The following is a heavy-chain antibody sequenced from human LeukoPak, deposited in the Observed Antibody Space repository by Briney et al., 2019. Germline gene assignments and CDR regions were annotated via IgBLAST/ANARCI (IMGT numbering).Heavy chain of an antibody. V-gene: IGHV1-8*01. D-gene: IGHD2-2*01. Sequence: GASVKVSCKASGYTFTSYDINWVRQATGQGLEWMGWMNPNSGNTGYAQKFQGRVTMTTDTSTSTAYMELRSLRSDDTAVYYCARDGIGPARVYQLLRVRFDYWGQGTLVTVSS. CDR1: GYTFTSYD. CDR2: MNPNSGNT. J-gene: IGHJ4*02. CDR3: ARDGIGPARVYQLLRVRFDY.